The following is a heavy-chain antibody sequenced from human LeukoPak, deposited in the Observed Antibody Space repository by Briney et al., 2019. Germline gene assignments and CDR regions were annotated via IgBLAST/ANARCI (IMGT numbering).Heavy chain of an antibody. CDR3: ARDFDGPRASDY. J-gene: IGHJ4*02. CDR1: GFTFSYFW. V-gene: IGHV3-74*01. CDR2: INTDGSYS. Sequence: GESLRLSCAASGFTFSYFWMHWFRQTPGKGLVWVSCINTDGSYSSYADSVKGRFTISRDNVRNTLYLQMNSLRAEDSAVYYCARDFDGPRASDYWGQGISVTVSS. D-gene: IGHD4-17*01.